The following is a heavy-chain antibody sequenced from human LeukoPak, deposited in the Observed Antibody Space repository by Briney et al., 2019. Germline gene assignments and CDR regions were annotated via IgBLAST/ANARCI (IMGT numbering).Heavy chain of an antibody. J-gene: IGHJ4*02. Sequence: ASVKLSCKVSGGTFSSYSITWGRHAPGQGLEWMGRIILILGIPNYAHQSQGRVTIPADKSTSTAYIELNSLRSEDTAVYYCAREGDNDVVVVPAAVSFDYWGQGTLVTVSS. V-gene: IGHV1-69*04. CDR2: IILILGIP. CDR1: GGTFSSYS. CDR3: AREGDNDVVVVPAAVSFDY. D-gene: IGHD2-2*01.